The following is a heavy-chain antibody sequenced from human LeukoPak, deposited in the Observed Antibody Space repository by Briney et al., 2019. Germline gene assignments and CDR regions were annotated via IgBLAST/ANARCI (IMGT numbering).Heavy chain of an antibody. J-gene: IGHJ5*02. D-gene: IGHD3-3*01. V-gene: IGHV4-39*01. CDR2: IYYSEST. Sequence: SETLSLTCTVSGGSISSSSYYWGWIRQHPGKGLEWSGSIYYSESTYYNPSLKSRVTITVDTSKNQFSLQLSSVTAADTAVYYCARPTSTYYYFWSGYYNGNWFDPWGQGTLVTVS. CDR3: ARPTSTYYYFWSGYYNGNWFDP. CDR1: GGSISSSSYY.